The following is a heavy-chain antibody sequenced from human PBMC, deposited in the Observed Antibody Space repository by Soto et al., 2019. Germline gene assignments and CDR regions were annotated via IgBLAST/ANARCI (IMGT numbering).Heavy chain of an antibody. CDR1: GGAISSYY. D-gene: IGHD3-9*01. V-gene: IGHV4-59*08. J-gene: IGHJ6*03. CDR3: ARQNLGILTGYHESDYPGVSKYYYYSYMHV. Sequence: SETLSLTCTVSGGAISSYYGSWIRQPPGKGLEWIGYIYYSGSTNYNPSLKSRVTIAVETSKHRPSLKLSSVTAADTAVYYCARQNLGILTGYHESDYPGVSKYYYYSYMHVWGQATTVTVSS. CDR2: IYYSGST.